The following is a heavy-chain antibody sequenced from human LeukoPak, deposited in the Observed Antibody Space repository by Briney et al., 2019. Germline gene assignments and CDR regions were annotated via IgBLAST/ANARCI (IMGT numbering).Heavy chain of an antibody. CDR2: IIPIFGTA. CDR1: EGTVSSYA. D-gene: IGHD3-22*01. V-gene: IGHV1-69*05. CDR3: ARDREDYYDSSGYYYY. J-gene: IGHJ4*02. Sequence: SLTLSSKASEGTVSSYAISRVRQAPGQGLEWMEGIIPIFGTANYAQKFQGRVTITTDESTSTAYMELSSLRSEDTAVYYCARDREDYYDSSGYYYYWGQGTLVTVSS.